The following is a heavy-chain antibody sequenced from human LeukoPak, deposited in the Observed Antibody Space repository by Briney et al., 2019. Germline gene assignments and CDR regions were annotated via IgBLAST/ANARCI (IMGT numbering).Heavy chain of an antibody. V-gene: IGHV1-69*05. J-gene: IGHJ6*03. CDR1: GGTFSSYA. D-gene: IGHD3-10*01. CDR2: IIPIFGTA. Sequence: ASVKVSCKASGGTFSSYAISWVRQAPGQGLEWMGGIIPIFGTANYAQKFQGRVTVTTDESTSTAYMELSSLRSEDTAVYYCARSFGDPGGSYYYMDVWGKGTTVTVSS. CDR3: ARSFGDPGGSYYYMDV.